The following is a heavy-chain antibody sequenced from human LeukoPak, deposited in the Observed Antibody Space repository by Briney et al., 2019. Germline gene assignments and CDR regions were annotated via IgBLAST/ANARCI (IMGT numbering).Heavy chain of an antibody. D-gene: IGHD6-6*01. CDR3: ARRHVQYASSSDPYYFDY. V-gene: IGHV4-59*01. CDR2: LDYSGST. Sequence: SETLSLTCTVSGGSISSYYWTWIRQLPGKGLEWIGYLDYSGSTKYSPSLKSRVTISVDTSKNQFSLKLSSVTAADTAVYYCARRHVQYASSSDPYYFDYWGQGTLVTVSS. CDR1: GGSISSYY. J-gene: IGHJ4*02.